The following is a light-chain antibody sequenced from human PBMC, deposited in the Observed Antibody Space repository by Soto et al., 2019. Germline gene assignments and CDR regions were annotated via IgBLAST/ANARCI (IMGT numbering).Light chain of an antibody. J-gene: IGKJ1*01. Sequence: AIRMTQSPSSLSASTGDRVTITCRASQGISSYLAWYQQKPGKAPKLLIYAASTLQSGVPSRFSGSGAGTDITLTISRLQSEDFATYYCQQYYSYPRTFGQGTKVEIK. CDR1: QGISSY. V-gene: IGKV1-8*01. CDR3: QQYYSYPRT. CDR2: AAS.